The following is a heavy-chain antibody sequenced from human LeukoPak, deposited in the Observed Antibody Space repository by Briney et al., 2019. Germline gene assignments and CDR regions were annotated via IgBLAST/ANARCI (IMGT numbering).Heavy chain of an antibody. D-gene: IGHD3-10*01. CDR3: GRVGPYGSQSFPVDY. CDR2: IGGRGSPI. CDR1: AFRFSDYY. Sequence: PGGSLRLSCAASAFRFSDYYMSWIRQAPGKGLEWVAYIGGRGSPILYADSVKGRFTISRDNAKNSLYLQMNNLRAEDTAVYYCGRVGPYGSQSFPVDYWGQGTLVTVSS. V-gene: IGHV3-11*01. J-gene: IGHJ4*02.